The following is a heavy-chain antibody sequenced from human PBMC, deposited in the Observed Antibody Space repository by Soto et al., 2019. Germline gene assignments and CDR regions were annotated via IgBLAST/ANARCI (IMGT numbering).Heavy chain of an antibody. D-gene: IGHD2-15*01. V-gene: IGHV5-51*01. CDR3: ARNSGNWWLPRDYYGMDV. CDR2: IYPGDSDT. CDR1: GYSFTSYF. Sequence: GESLNISCKGSGYSFTSYFIGWVRQMPGKGLEWMGIIYPGDSDTRYSPSFQGQVTISADKSISTAYLQWSSLKASDTAMYYCARNSGNWWLPRDYYGMDVWGQGTTVTVSS. J-gene: IGHJ6*02.